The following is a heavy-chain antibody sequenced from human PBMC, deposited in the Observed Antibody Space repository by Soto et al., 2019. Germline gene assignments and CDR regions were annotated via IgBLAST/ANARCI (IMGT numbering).Heavy chain of an antibody. Sequence: SETLSLTCTVSGGSISSSSYYWGWIRQPPGKGLEWIGSIYYSGSTYYNPSLKSRVTISVDTSKNQFSLKLSSVTAADTAVYYCERREGYFDWLFDYWGQGTLVTVSS. V-gene: IGHV4-39*01. D-gene: IGHD3-9*01. CDR1: GGSISSSSYY. J-gene: IGHJ4*02. CDR3: ERREGYFDWLFDY. CDR2: IYYSGST.